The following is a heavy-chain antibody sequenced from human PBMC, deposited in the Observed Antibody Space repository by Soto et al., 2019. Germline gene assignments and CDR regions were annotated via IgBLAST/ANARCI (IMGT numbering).Heavy chain of an antibody. CDR3: AKDFTPDSRWDIDY. Sequence: VQLLESGGGLVQPGGSLRLSCAASGFTFSIYAMNWVRQAPGKGLEWVAGTIGAGAPYYADPVKGRFTISRDNSKNTLYLQMNSLRDEDTALYFCAKDFTPDSRWDIDYWGQGTLVTVSS. D-gene: IGHD1-26*01. CDR2: TIGAGAP. J-gene: IGHJ4*02. CDR1: GFTFSIYA. V-gene: IGHV3-23*01.